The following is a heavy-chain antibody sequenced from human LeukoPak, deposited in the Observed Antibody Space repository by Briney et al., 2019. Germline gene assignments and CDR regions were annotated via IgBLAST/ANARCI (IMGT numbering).Heavy chain of an antibody. D-gene: IGHD1-26*01. CDR1: GFTFSSYW. CDR3: ARISGSYRYYYYGMDV. Sequence: GGSLRLSCAASGFTFSSYWMSWVRQAPGKGLEWVANIKQDGSEKYYVDSVKGRFTISRDNAKNSLYLQMNSLRAEDTAVYYCARISGSYRYYYYGMDVWGQGTTVTVSS. CDR2: IKQDGSEK. V-gene: IGHV3-7*01. J-gene: IGHJ6*02.